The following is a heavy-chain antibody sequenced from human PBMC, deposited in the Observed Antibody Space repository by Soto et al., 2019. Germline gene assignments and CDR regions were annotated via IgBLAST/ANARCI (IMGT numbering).Heavy chain of an antibody. Sequence: ASVKVSCKTFGYTFVSYGISWVRQAPGEGLEWMAWISAYNYNVYYGQKVQDRVALTIDTSTSTAYMELTNLKSDDTAIYYCTRDWAGDYDDSRGSYFFDYWGQGTLVTVSS. J-gene: IGHJ4*02. CDR1: GYTFVSYG. D-gene: IGHD3-22*01. V-gene: IGHV1-18*01. CDR2: ISAYNYNV. CDR3: TRDWAGDYDDSRGSYFFDY.